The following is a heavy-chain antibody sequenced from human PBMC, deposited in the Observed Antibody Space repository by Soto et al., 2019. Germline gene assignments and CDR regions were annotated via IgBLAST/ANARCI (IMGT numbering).Heavy chain of an antibody. CDR1: GGTFSSHS. Sequence: VQLMQSGAAVKTPGSSVKVSCKASGGTFSSHSINWVRQAPGQGLEWMGGIITLFGTSNYAQNVQGRVTITADQYTSTAYMELNSLTSDDTAVYYCAREVGYGDFSAALLDWGQGTLVTVSA. V-gene: IGHV1-69*01. D-gene: IGHD2-21*02. CDR2: IITLFGTS. CDR3: AREVGYGDFSAALLD. J-gene: IGHJ4*02.